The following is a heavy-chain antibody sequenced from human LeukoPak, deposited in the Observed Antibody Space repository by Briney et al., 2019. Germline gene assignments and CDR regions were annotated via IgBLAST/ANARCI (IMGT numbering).Heavy chain of an antibody. J-gene: IGHJ1*01. D-gene: IGHD6-25*01. Sequence: QPGGSLRLSCTGFGFSFTNYAMHWVRQAPGEGLEWVAVISYDESKIYYADSVKGRFTISRDLSTNTLYLQMNSLTTEDTAMYFCARRPVAAEYFQHWGQGTLVTVSS. V-gene: IGHV3-30*03. CDR1: GFSFTNYA. CDR2: ISYDESKI. CDR3: ARRPVAAEYFQH.